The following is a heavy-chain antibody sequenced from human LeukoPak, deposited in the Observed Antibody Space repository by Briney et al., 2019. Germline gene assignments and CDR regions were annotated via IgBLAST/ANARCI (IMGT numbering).Heavy chain of an antibody. CDR1: GFTVSSNY. CDR3: AREVGRYQLLIPYYYNSYMDV. J-gene: IGHJ6*03. D-gene: IGHD2-2*01. CDR2: IYSGGST. V-gene: IGHV3-66*02. Sequence: GGSLRLSCAASGFTVSSNYMSWVRQAPGKGLEWVSVIYSGGSTYYADSVRGRFTISRDNSKNTLYLQMNSLRAEDTAVYYCAREVGRYQLLIPYYYNSYMDVWGKGTTVTVSS.